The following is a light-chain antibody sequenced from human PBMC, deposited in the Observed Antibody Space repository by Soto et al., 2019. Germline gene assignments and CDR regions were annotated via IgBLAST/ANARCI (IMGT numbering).Light chain of an antibody. CDR2: DAS. J-gene: IGKJ4*01. V-gene: IGKV1-5*01. CDR1: QSISTW. Sequence: DIQMTQSPSALSASVGDRVTITCRAGQSISTWLAWYQQTPGKAPKLLIYDASSLESGVPSRFSGSGSGTEFTLTTSSLQPDDFATYYCQQYNSYSPLTFGGGTKVDIK. CDR3: QQYNSYSPLT.